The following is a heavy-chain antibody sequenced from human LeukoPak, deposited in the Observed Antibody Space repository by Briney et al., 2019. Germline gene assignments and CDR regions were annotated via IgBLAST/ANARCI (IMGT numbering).Heavy chain of an antibody. J-gene: IGHJ2*01. CDR2: IRSNTDGGTT. V-gene: IGHV3-15*01. CDR1: GFTFKNAW. Sequence: GGSLRLSCAGAGFTFKNAWMSWVRQAPGKGLEWVGLIRSNTDGGTTDYAATVKGRFTISRDDSKNTLHLQMSSLKTEDTAVYYCATVYWYFDLWGLGTLVSVSA. CDR3: ATVYWYFDL.